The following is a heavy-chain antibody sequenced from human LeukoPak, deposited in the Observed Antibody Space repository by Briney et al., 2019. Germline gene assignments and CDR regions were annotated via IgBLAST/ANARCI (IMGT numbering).Heavy chain of an antibody. CDR2: VYYSGST. CDR1: AGSISSTSYS. J-gene: IGHJ5*02. CDR3: ARDIGAYYGSGSNWFDP. D-gene: IGHD3-10*01. Sequence: SETLSLTCTVSAGSISSTSYSWGWIRQPPGKGLEWIGSVYYSGSTYYNPSLKSRVTISVDTSKNQFSLQLNSVTPEDTAVYYCARDIGAYYGSGSNWFDPWGQGTLVTVSS. V-gene: IGHV4-39*02.